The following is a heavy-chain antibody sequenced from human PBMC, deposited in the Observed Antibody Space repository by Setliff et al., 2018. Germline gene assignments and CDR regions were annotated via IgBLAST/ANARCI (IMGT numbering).Heavy chain of an antibody. J-gene: IGHJ3*02. CDR3: TRDWGGVGATNAFDI. CDR1: GFTFSNYD. Sequence: GGSLRLSCAASGFTFSNYDMNWVRQAPGKGLEWVANIKQDGSDKYYVDSVKGRFTISRDNAERSVYLQMNSLRVEDSAVYYCTRDWGGVGATNAFDIWGQGTMVTVSS. CDR2: IKQDGSDK. V-gene: IGHV3-7*01. D-gene: IGHD1-26*01.